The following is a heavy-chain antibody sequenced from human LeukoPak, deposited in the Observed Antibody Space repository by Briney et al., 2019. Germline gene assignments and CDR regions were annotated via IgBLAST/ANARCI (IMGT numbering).Heavy chain of an antibody. CDR1: GYTFTSYY. Sequence: VASVKVSCKASGYTFTSYYMHWVRQAPGQGLEWMGRINPNSGGTNYAQKFQGRVTMTRDTSISTAYMELSRLRSDDTAVYYCARDDEWELPFDYWGQGTLVTVSS. CDR3: ARDDEWELPFDY. CDR2: INPNSGGT. V-gene: IGHV1-2*06. J-gene: IGHJ4*02. D-gene: IGHD1-26*01.